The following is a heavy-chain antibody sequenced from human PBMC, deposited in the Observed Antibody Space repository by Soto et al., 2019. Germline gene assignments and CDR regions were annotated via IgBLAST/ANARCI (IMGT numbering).Heavy chain of an antibody. Sequence: SDTLPLTCTVSGGSLSSGGYYWSWIRQHPGKGLEWIGYIYYSGSTYYNPSLKSRVTISVDTSKNQFSPKLSSVTAADTAVYYCARDGCGVDCYSGWFDPWGQGTLVTVSS. J-gene: IGHJ5*02. CDR3: ARDGCGVDCYSGWFDP. CDR2: IYYSGST. CDR1: GGSLSSGGYY. D-gene: IGHD2-21*01. V-gene: IGHV4-31*03.